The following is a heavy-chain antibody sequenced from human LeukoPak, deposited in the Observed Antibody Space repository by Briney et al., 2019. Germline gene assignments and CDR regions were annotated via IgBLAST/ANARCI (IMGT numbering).Heavy chain of an antibody. V-gene: IGHV3-48*01. CDR3: ARDQEGDY. CDR2: ITASGTAM. CDR1: GFTFSSYA. Sequence: PGGSLRLSCAASGFTFSSYAMSWVRQAPGKGLEWVSHITASGTAMFYADSVKGRFTISRDNAKNSLYLQMNSLRAEDTAVYYCARDQEGDYWGQGTLVAVSS. J-gene: IGHJ4*02.